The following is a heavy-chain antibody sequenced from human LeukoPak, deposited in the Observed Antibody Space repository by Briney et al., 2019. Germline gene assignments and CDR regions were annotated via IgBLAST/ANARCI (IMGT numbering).Heavy chain of an antibody. CDR3: AKDPTKYGGSDY. D-gene: IGHD5-12*01. Sequence: GGSLRLSCAASGFTFSSYAMSWVRQAPGKGLEWVSAISGSGGSTYYADSVKGRFTVSRDNSKNTRYLQMNSLRAEDTAVYYCAKDPTKYGGSDYWGQGTLVTVSS. J-gene: IGHJ4*02. CDR2: ISGSGGST. V-gene: IGHV3-23*01. CDR1: GFTFSSYA.